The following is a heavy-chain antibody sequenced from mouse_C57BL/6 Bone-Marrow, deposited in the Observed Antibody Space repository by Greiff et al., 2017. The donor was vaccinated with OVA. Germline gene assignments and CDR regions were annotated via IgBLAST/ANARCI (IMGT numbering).Heavy chain of an antibody. D-gene: IGHD2-1*01. CDR2: ISDGGSYT. CDR1: GFTFSSYA. V-gene: IGHV5-4*01. J-gene: IGHJ3*01. CDR3: ARDQAHYYASFAY. Sequence: EVQLVESGGGLVKPGGSLKLSCAASGFTFSSYAMSWVRQTPEKRLEWVATISDGGSYTYSPDNVKGRFTIARDNAKNNLYLQMSHLKSEDTAMYYCARDQAHYYASFAYWGQGTLVTVSA.